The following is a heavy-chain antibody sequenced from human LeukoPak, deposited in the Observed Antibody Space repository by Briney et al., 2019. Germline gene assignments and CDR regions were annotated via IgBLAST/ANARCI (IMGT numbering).Heavy chain of an antibody. V-gene: IGHV1-18*01. CDR3: ARLYGYSSSWPRGDFDY. CDR2: ISAYSGNT. Sequence: ASVKVSCKASGYTFTSYGISWVRQAPGQGLEWMGWISAYSGNTNYAQKLQGRVTMTTDTSTSTAYMELRSLRSDDTAVYYCARLYGYSSSWPRGDFDYWGQGTLVTVSS. J-gene: IGHJ4*02. CDR1: GYTFTSYG. D-gene: IGHD6-13*01.